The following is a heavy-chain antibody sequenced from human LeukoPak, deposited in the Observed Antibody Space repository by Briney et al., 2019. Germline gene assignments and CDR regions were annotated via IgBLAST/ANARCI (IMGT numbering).Heavy chain of an antibody. CDR2: ISSSGSTI. CDR3: AGWGTSYGDYAYYFDY. Sequence: PGGSLRLSCAASGFTFSSYAMSWVRQAPGKGLEWVSYISSSGSTIYYADSVKGRFTISRDNAKNSLYLQMNSLRAEDTAVYYCAGWGTSYGDYAYYFDYWGQGTLVTVSS. V-gene: IGHV3-48*04. J-gene: IGHJ4*02. D-gene: IGHD4-17*01. CDR1: GFTFSSYA.